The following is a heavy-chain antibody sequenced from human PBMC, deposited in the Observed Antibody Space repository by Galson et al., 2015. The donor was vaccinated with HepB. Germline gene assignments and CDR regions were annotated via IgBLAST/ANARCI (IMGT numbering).Heavy chain of an antibody. CDR3: ARTSKSGYDLTGFDY. V-gene: IGHV6-1*01. J-gene: IGHJ4*02. Sequence: CAISGDSVSSNSAAWNWIRQSPSRGLEWRGRTYYRSKWYNDYAVSVKSRITINPDTSKNQFSLQLNSVTPEDTAVYYCARTSKSGYDLTGFDYWGQGTLVTVSS. CDR2: TYYRSKWYN. CDR1: GDSVSSNSAA. D-gene: IGHD5-12*01.